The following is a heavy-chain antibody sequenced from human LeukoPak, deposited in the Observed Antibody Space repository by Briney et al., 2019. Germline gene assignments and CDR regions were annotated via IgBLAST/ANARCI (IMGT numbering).Heavy chain of an antibody. J-gene: IGHJ6*02. CDR2: ISYDGSNK. Sequence: GGSLRLSCAASGFTFSSYAMHRVRQAPGKGLEWVAVISYDGSNKYYADSVKGRFTISRDNSKNTLYLQMNSLRAEDTAVYYCARAGYCSSTSCYRDYYYYYGMDVWGQGTAVTVSS. V-gene: IGHV3-30*04. D-gene: IGHD2-2*02. CDR1: GFTFSSYA. CDR3: ARAGYCSSTSCYRDYYYYYGMDV.